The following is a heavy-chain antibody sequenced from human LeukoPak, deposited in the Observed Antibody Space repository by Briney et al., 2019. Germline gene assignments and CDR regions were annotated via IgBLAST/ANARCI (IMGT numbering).Heavy chain of an antibody. Sequence: SETLSLTCTVSGGSVSGYYWSWIRQPPGKGLEWIGYIFYSGSTNYNPSLKSRVSISVDTSKNQFSLKLSSVTAADTAVYYCARGPRPGSSGQIHHWAQGPLVPVSS. CDR2: IFYSGST. D-gene: IGHD6-19*01. CDR3: ARGPRPGSSGQIHH. CDR1: GGSVSGYY. V-gene: IGHV4-59*02. J-gene: IGHJ1*01.